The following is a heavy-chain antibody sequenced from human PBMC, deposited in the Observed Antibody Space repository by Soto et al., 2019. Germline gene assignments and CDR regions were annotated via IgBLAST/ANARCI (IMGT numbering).Heavy chain of an antibody. CDR3: ARGIRNYYGVDV. CDR2: IKGDGSST. Sequence: EVQLVESGGGLVQPGGSLRLSCAASGFTFSTYWMNWVRQAPGTGLEWVSRIKGDGSSTSYADSVKGRFTISRDNAKNTLYLQMNSLGAEDTAVYWCARGIRNYYGVDVWGQGTTVTVSS. J-gene: IGHJ6*02. CDR1: GFTFSTYW. V-gene: IGHV3-74*01.